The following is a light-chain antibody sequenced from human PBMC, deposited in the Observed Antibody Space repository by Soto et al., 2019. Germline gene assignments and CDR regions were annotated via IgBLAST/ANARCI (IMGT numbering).Light chain of an antibody. CDR2: GAS. V-gene: IGKV1-9*01. CDR1: QGISSF. Sequence: IQLTQSPSSLSASVGDRVTITCRASQGISSFLAWYQQKPGKAPKILIYGASTLQSGVPSRFSGSGSGTDFTLTIGSLQPEDFATYYCQQLNSFPIPFGPGTKVDIK. CDR3: QQLNSFPIP. J-gene: IGKJ3*01.